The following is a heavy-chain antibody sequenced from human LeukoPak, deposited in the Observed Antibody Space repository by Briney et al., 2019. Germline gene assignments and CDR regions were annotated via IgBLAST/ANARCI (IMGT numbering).Heavy chain of an antibody. D-gene: IGHD2-8*01. CDR1: GFTFSNYG. Sequence: PGGALRLSCVACGFTFSNYGMNWVRQATGKGLEWGSEISGGGASTYFADSVKGGFTISRDNTKNTLCLHMKSLRVEDTAVYYCAKDPSVRCTAEYSQPWGQGNLVIVSS. V-gene: IGHV3-23*01. CDR2: ISGGGAST. CDR3: AKDPSVRCTAEYSQP. J-gene: IGHJ1*01.